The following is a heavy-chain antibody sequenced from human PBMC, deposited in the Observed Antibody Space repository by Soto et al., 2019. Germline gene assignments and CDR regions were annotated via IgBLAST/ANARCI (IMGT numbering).Heavy chain of an antibody. J-gene: IGHJ6*02. CDR1: GSTFSSYA. V-gene: IGHV1-69*13. D-gene: IGHD3-22*01. CDR3: ARVVTPKKLLSYYDSSGYRYYYYGMDV. Sequence: GASVKVSCKASGSTFSSYAISWVRQAPGQRLEWMGGIIPIFGTANYAQKFQGRVTITADESTSTAYMELSSLRSEDTAVYYCARVVTPKKLLSYYDSSGYRYYYYGMDVWGQGTTVTVSS. CDR2: IIPIFGTA.